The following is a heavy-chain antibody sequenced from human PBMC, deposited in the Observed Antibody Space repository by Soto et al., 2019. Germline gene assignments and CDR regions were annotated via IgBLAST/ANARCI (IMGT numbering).Heavy chain of an antibody. CDR2: ISASGGST. CDR3: AKRLGYSSSWYYFDY. CDR1: GFTFNNYA. D-gene: IGHD6-13*01. V-gene: IGHV3-23*01. Sequence: GGSLRLSCAASGFTFNNYAMSWVRQAPGKGLEWVSGISASGGSTYYADSVRGRFTISRDNSKNTLYLQMSSLRAEDTAVYYCAKRLGYSSSWYYFDYWGQGTLVTVSS. J-gene: IGHJ4*02.